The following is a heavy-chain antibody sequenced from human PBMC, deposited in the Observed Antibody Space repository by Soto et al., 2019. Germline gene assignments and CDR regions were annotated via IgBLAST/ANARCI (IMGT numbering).Heavy chain of an antibody. CDR3: ARSIAAGVNWFDP. Sequence: GESLKISCAASGFTFSSYWMHWVRQAPGRGLVWVSRMKSDGSGTYYADSVKGRLTISRDNAKNTLYLQMNSLRVEDTAVYYCARSIAAGVNWFDPWGQGTLVTVSS. D-gene: IGHD2-15*01. CDR2: MKSDGSGT. V-gene: IGHV3-74*01. CDR1: GFTFSSYW. J-gene: IGHJ5*02.